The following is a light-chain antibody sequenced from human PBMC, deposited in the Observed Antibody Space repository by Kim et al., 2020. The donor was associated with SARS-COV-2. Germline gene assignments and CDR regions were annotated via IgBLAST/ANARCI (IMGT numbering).Light chain of an antibody. V-gene: IGLV3-21*04. CDR3: QVWDSSSDHPV. Sequence: SYELTQPPSVSVAPGKTARITCGGHNIGSKSVHWYQQKPGQAPVLVIYYDSDRPSGIPERLSGSNSGNTATLTISRVEAGDEADYYCQVWDSSSDHPVFG. CDR1: NIGSKS. J-gene: IGLJ2*01. CDR2: YDS.